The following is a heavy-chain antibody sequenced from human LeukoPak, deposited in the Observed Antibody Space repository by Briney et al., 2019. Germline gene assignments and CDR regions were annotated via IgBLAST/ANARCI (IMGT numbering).Heavy chain of an antibody. V-gene: IGHV3-43*01. CDR3: AKGARPTLRFLELDY. Sequence: GGSLRLSCAASGFTFDDYTMHWVRQAPGKGLEWVSLISRDGGSTYYADSVKGRFTISRDNSKNSLYLQMNSLRTEDTALYYCAKGARPTLRFLELDYWGQGTLVTVSS. J-gene: IGHJ4*02. D-gene: IGHD3-3*01. CDR1: GFTFDDYT. CDR2: ISRDGGST.